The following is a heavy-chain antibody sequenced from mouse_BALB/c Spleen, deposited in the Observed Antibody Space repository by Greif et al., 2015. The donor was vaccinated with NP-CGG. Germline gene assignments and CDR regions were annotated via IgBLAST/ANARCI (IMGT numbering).Heavy chain of an antibody. CDR3: ARDLGSDY. Sequence: VMLVESGPGLVAPSQSLSIACTVSGFSLTSYGVHWVRQPPGKGLEWLGVIWAGGSTNYNSALMSRLSISKDNSKSQVFLKMNSLQTGDTAMYYCARDLGSDYWGQGTTLTVSS. CDR2: IWAGGST. CDR1: GFSLTSYG. V-gene: IGHV2-9*02. J-gene: IGHJ2*01.